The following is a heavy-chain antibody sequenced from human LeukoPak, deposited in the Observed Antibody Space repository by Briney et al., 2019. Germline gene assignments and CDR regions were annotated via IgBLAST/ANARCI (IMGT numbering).Heavy chain of an antibody. Sequence: SETLSLTCTVSGGSISSRPYCWGWIRQPPGKGLEWLGNFYYSGSTYYNPSLKSRVTMSVDTSKSQFSLKLSSVTAADTAVYYCARGPTTVTRAFDYWGQGTLVTVSS. D-gene: IGHD4-17*01. CDR2: FYYSGST. J-gene: IGHJ4*02. V-gene: IGHV4-39*07. CDR3: ARGPTTVTRAFDY. CDR1: GGSISSRPYC.